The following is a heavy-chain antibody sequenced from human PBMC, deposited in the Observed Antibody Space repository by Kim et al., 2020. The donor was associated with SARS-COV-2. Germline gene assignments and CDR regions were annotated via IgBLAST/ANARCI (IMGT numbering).Heavy chain of an antibody. V-gene: IGHV3-23*01. D-gene: IGHD5-18*01. Sequence: GGSLRLSCAASGFTFSSYAMSWVRQAPGKGLEWVSAISGSGGSTYYADSVKGRFTISRDNSKNTLYLQMNSLRAEDTAVYYCAKGAGYSYGSENRYFYYGMDVWGQGTTVTVSS. J-gene: IGHJ6*02. CDR3: AKGAGYSYGSENRYFYYGMDV. CDR2: ISGSGGST. CDR1: GFTFSSYA.